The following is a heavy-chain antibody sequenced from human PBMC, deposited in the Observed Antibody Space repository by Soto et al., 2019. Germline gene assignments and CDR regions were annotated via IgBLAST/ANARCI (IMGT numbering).Heavy chain of an antibody. D-gene: IGHD6-25*01. CDR2: IYHSGSS. CDR1: ASSISLYY. J-gene: IGHJ6*02. Sequence: QVHLQESGPGLVKPSETVSLTCTIGASSISLYYWGWVRQPPGKGLEWIGSIYHSGSSYYNPSLKSRVSLSLETSRGQLSLNLTSVTAADTAVYYCAREDGAAGMDVWGQGTTVIVSS. V-gene: IGHV4-38-2*02. CDR3: AREDGAAGMDV.